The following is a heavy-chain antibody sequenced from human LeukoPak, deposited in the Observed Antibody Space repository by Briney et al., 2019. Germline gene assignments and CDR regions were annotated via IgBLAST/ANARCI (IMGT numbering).Heavy chain of an antibody. D-gene: IGHD6-19*01. CDR3: ARGSSGWFLY. V-gene: IGHV4-39*01. CDR1: GGSISSSSYY. CDR2: IYYSGST. J-gene: IGHJ4*02. Sequence: SETLSLTCTVSGGSISSSSYYWGWIRQPPGKGPEWIGSIYYSGSTYYNSSLKSRVTISVDTSKNQFSLKLSSVTAADTAVYYCARGSSGWFLYWGQGTLVTVSS.